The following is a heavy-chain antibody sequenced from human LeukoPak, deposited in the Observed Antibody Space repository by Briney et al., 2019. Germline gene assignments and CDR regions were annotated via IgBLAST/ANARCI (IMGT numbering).Heavy chain of an antibody. Sequence: SVKVSCKASGGTFSSYAISWVRQAPGQGLEWMGGIIPIFRAANYAQKFQGRVTITTDESTSTAYMELSSLRSEDTAVYYCASKDKDDFWSGYYKARYYYYMDVWGKGTTVTVSS. CDR3: ASKDKDDFWSGYYKARYYYYMDV. V-gene: IGHV1-69*05. D-gene: IGHD3-3*01. J-gene: IGHJ6*03. CDR2: IIPIFRAA. CDR1: GGTFSSYA.